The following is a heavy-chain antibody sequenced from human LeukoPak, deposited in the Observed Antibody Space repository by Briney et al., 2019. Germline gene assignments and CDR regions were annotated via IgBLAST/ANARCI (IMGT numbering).Heavy chain of an antibody. CDR2: IIPILGIA. CDR3: ATISPGLVDWLLDY. J-gene: IGHJ4*02. CDR1: GGTFSSYA. Sequence: SVKVSCKASGGTFSSYAISWVRQAPGQGLEWMGRIIPILGIANYAQKFQGRVTITADKSTSTAYMELSSLRSEDTAVYYCATISPGLVDWLLDYWGQGTLVTVSS. D-gene: IGHD3-9*01. V-gene: IGHV1-69*04.